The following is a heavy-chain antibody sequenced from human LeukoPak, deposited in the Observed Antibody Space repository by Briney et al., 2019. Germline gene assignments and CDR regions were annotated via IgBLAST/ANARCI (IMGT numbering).Heavy chain of an antibody. CDR3: ARQIASAGTAGFDF. CDR2: IYYSGST. Sequence: PSETLSLTCTVSGGSISSYYWSWIRQPPGKGLEWIGYIYYSGSTNYNPSLKGRVTISVDTSKNQFSLKLSSVTAADTAVYYCARQIASAGTAGFDFWGQGALVTVSS. D-gene: IGHD6-13*01. CDR1: GGSISSYY. V-gene: IGHV4-59*08. J-gene: IGHJ4*02.